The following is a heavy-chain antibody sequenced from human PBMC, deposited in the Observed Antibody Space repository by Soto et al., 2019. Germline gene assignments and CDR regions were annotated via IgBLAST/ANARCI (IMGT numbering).Heavy chain of an antibody. J-gene: IGHJ6*02. Sequence: PGGSLRLSCVASGFTFSYYAMAWVRQSPGEGPEWVSGVSSSGDSKTYAASVKGRFTIVRDNSKKTVYLQMNNLRGEDTAVYYCAKPKNSGWTGIYYYFGLDVWGQGTTVTVSS. V-gene: IGHV3-23*01. CDR3: AKPKNSGWTGIYYYFGLDV. CDR2: VSSSGDSK. CDR1: GFTFSYYA. D-gene: IGHD6-19*01.